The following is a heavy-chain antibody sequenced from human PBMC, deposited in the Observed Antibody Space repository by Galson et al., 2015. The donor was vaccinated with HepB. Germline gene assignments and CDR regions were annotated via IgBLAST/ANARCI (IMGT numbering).Heavy chain of an antibody. V-gene: IGHV1-69*13. Sequence: SVKVSCKASGGTFSSYAISWVRQAPGQGLEWMGGIIPIFGTANYAQKFQGRVTITADESTSTAYMELSSLRSEDTAVYYCARLKTGVYNWFDPWGQGTLVTVSS. CDR3: ARLKTGVYNWFDP. J-gene: IGHJ5*02. D-gene: IGHD7-27*01. CDR2: IIPIFGTA. CDR1: GGTFSSYA.